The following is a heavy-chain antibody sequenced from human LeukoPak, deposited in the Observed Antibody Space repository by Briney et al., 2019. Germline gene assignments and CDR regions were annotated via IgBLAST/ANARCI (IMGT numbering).Heavy chain of an antibody. CDR3: AREALRYFDWLKEDYFDY. V-gene: IGHV3-48*04. CDR1: GFTFSSYS. Sequence: GGSLRLSCAASGFTFSSYSMNWVRQAPGKGLEWVSYISSSSSTIYYADSVKGRFTISRDNAKNSLYLQMNSLRAEDTAVYYCAREALRYFDWLKEDYFDYWGQGTLVTVSS. J-gene: IGHJ4*02. D-gene: IGHD3-9*01. CDR2: ISSSSSTI.